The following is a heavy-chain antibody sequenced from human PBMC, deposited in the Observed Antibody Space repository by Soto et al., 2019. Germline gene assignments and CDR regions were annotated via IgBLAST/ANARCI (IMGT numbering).Heavy chain of an antibody. CDR2: IYWDDDE. J-gene: IGHJ4*02. Sequence: QITLKESGPTLVNSTQTLTLTCTFSGFSLTTDGEGVGWVRQSPREALECLALIYWDDDERYTPSLKTRLTIPKEISRNQVVLVMTSMETVDTDTYFFAQSRKLFTEDAQVGDFDYWGQ. CDR3: AQSRKLFTEDAQVGDFDY. V-gene: IGHV2-5*02. CDR1: GFSLTTDGEG. D-gene: IGHD1-26*01.